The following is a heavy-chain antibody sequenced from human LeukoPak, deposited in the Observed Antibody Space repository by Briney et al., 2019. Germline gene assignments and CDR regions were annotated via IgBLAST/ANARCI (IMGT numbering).Heavy chain of an antibody. Sequence: GGSLRLSCAASGFTFSSYAMHWVRQAPGKGLEWVAVISYDGSNKYYADSVKGRFTISRDNSKNTLYLQMNSLRAEVTAMYYCARGGGMVRGVTYYYYGMDVWGQGTTVTVSS. J-gene: IGHJ6*02. CDR3: ARGGGMVRGVTYYYYGMDV. CDR2: ISYDGSNK. D-gene: IGHD3-10*01. CDR1: GFTFSSYA. V-gene: IGHV3-30-3*01.